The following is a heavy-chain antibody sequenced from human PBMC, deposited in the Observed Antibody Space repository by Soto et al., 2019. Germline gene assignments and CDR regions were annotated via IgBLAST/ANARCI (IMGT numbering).Heavy chain of an antibody. CDR2: IVPIYGTR. CDR1: GGTFSRYA. V-gene: IGHV1-69*01. J-gene: IGHJ6*02. Sequence: QVQLVQSGAEVKKPGSSVKVSCKASGGTFSRYAFSWVRQAPGQGIEWMGGIVPIYGTRGFAQKFQGRLTITADDTTRTVYMELSSLSSEDTAVYYCARDLDYYGSGSNYYYGMGVWGQGTTVTVSS. D-gene: IGHD3-10*01. CDR3: ARDLDYYGSGSNYYYGMGV.